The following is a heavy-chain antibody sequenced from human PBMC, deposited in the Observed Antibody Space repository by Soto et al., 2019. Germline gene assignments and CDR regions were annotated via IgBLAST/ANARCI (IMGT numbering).Heavy chain of an antibody. CDR3: ARPFCSSNSCHNWFDP. J-gene: IGHJ5*02. D-gene: IGHD2-2*01. Sequence: GASVKVSCKASGYIFTGYYINWVRQAPGQGLEWMGWINPNSGDTSYLQKFQGRVSMTTDTSINTAYMELSRVTSDDTAVYYCARPFCSSNSCHNWFDPWGQGALVTVSS. CDR1: GYIFTGYY. CDR2: INPNSGDT. V-gene: IGHV1-2*02.